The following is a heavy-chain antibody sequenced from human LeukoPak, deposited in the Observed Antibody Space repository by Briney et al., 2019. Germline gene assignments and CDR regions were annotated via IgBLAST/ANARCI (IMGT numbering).Heavy chain of an antibody. CDR2: ISGSGGST. J-gene: IGHJ6*02. V-gene: IGHV3-23*01. D-gene: IGHD3-10*01. CDR3: AKDESGRSSSGYYYGMDV. CDR1: GFTFSSYA. Sequence: GGSLRPSCAASGFTFSSYAMSWVRQAPGKGLEWVSAISGSGGSTYYADSVKGRFTISRDNSKNTLYLQMNSLRAEDTAVYYCAKDESGRSSSGYYYGMDVWGQGTTVTVSS.